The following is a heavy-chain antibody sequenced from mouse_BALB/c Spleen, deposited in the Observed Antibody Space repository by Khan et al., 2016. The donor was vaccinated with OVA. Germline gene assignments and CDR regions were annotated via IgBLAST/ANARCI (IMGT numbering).Heavy chain of an antibody. D-gene: IGHD2-1*01. J-gene: IGHJ3*01. CDR3: ERGYYGNPFSY. V-gene: IGHV5-4*02. CDR2: ISDGGSYT. CDR1: GFTFSDYY. Sequence: EVELVESGGGLVKPGGSLKLSCAASGFTFSDYYMYWVRQTPEKRLEWVATISDGGSYTYYPDSVKGRFTISRDDAKKNLYLQMSSLKSEDTAIYYCERGYYGNPFSYWGQGTLVTVSA.